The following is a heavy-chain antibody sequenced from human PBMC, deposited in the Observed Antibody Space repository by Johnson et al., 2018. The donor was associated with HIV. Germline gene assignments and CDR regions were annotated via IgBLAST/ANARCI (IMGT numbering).Heavy chain of an antibody. Sequence: QVQLVESGGGVVQPGGSLRLSCAASGFTFSSYGMHWVRQAPGKGLEWVGFTQYDGNNKYYADSVKARFSISRDNSKKTLYLKMNSLRAEDTALYYCAKETRDSRSAFDICGQGTMVTVSS. D-gene: IGHD3-22*01. V-gene: IGHV3-30*02. CDR3: AKETRDSRSAFDI. J-gene: IGHJ3*02. CDR2: TQYDGNNK. CDR1: GFTFSSYG.